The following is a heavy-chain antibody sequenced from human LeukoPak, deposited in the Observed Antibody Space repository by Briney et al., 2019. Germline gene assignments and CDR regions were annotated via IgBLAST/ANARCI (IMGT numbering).Heavy chain of an antibody. CDR1: GGSISSNY. CDR2: IATSGIT. V-gene: IGHV4-4*07. D-gene: IGHD2-15*01. CDR3: ARDNCSGGSCYSAWFDP. Sequence: TASETLSLTCSVSGGSISSNYWSWIRQPAGKGLEWIGRIATSGITNYNPSLKSRVTMSVDTSKNQFSLKLSSVTAADTAVYYCARDNCSGGSCYSAWFDPWGQGTLVTVSS. J-gene: IGHJ5*02.